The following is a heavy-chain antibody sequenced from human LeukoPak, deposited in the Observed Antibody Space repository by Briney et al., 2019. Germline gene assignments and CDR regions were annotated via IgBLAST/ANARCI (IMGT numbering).Heavy chain of an antibody. V-gene: IGHV1-46*01. CDR2: INPRDGST. D-gene: IGHD6-19*01. J-gene: IGHJ4*02. Sequence: ASVKVSCKASGYTFSAYNMHWVRQAPGQGLEWMGIINPRDGSTTYAQKFQGRLSMTGDTSTSTLYMELSSLRSEDTAVYYCARGLSGKVALDYWGQGTLVTVSS. CDR1: GYTFSAYN. CDR3: ARGLSGKVALDY.